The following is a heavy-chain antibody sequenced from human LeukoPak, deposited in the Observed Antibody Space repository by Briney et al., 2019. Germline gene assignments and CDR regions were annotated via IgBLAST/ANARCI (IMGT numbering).Heavy chain of an antibody. CDR3: ARDSLEWLSSLNGMDV. CDR1: IFTFSNYG. V-gene: IGHV3-33*01. Sequence: GGSLRLSCAASIFTFSNYGMHWVRQAPGKGLEWVALIWFDGSNGHYADSVKGRFTVSRDNSRNTMYLQMNSLRAEDTGVYYCARDSLEWLSSLNGMDVWGQGTTVTVSS. CDR2: IWFDGSNG. D-gene: IGHD3-3*01. J-gene: IGHJ6*02.